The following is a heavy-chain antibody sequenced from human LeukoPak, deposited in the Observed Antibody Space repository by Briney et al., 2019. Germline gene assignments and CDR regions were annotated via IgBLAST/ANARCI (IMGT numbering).Heavy chain of an antibody. D-gene: IGHD4-17*01. V-gene: IGHV3-33*01. CDR2: VWYDGSNK. Sequence: PGGSLRLSCAASGFTFSSYGMHWVRQAPGKGLEWVAIVWYDGSNKDYADSVKGRFTISRVNFKNTLYLQMNSLRAEDTAVYYCVRGFYGDHNYFDYWGQGTLVAVSS. CDR1: GFTFSSYG. J-gene: IGHJ4*02. CDR3: VRGFYGDHNYFDY.